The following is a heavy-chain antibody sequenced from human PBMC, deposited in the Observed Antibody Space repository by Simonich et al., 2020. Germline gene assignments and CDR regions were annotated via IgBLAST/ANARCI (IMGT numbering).Heavy chain of an antibody. J-gene: IGHJ3*02. CDR1: GGSFSGYY. V-gene: IGHV4-34*01. Sequence: QVQLQQWGAGLLKPSETLSLTCAVYGGSFSGYYWSWIRQPPGKGLVWIGEINHSGSTNYNPAPKSRVTIAVDTSKNQFSLKLSSVTAADTAVYYCARGKGWKNAFDIWGQGTMVTVSS. CDR2: INHSGST. CDR3: ARGKGWKNAFDI. D-gene: IGHD1-1*01.